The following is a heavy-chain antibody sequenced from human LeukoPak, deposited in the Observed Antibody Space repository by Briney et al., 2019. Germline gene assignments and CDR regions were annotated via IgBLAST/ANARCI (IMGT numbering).Heavy chain of an antibody. CDR1: GFTFSNSW. V-gene: IGHV3-7*01. Sequence: PGGSLRLSCAASGFTFSNSWMTWVRQAPGKGLEWVANINEDGSEEHYVDSVKGRFIISRDNPRNTLYLQMNILRTEDTAVYYCAKEGTPHVSTWYDLWGQGTQVIVFS. J-gene: IGHJ5*02. CDR3: AKEGTPHVSTWYDL. CDR2: INEDGSEE. D-gene: IGHD3-10*01.